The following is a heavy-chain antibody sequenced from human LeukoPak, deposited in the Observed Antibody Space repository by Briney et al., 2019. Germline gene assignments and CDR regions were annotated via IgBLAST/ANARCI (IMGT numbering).Heavy chain of an antibody. Sequence: GGSLRLSCAASGFTFSSYAMIWARQAPGKGLEWLSLISDSGSSTYYADSVKGRFTISRDNSKNTVYLQMNSLRAEDTAVYYCAKGVSGYGSGRPFDYWGQGTLVIVSS. V-gene: IGHV3-23*01. D-gene: IGHD3-10*01. CDR3: AKGVSGYGSGRPFDY. CDR2: ISDSGSST. CDR1: GFTFSSYA. J-gene: IGHJ4*02.